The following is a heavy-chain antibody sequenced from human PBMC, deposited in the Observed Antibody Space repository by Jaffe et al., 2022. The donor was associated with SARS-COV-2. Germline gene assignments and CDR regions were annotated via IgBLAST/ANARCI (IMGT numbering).Heavy chain of an antibody. V-gene: IGHV4-39*01. CDR3: ARHGRPGWALDY. Sequence: QLQLQESGPGLVRPSETLSLTCTVSGGSISNDLYYWGWIRQPPGKGLEWIGSIFYTGSTYYNPSLKSRVTISVDTSKNQFSLKLSSVTAADTAVYFCARHGRPGWALDYWGKGTLVIVSS. D-gene: IGHD3-9*01. J-gene: IGHJ4*02. CDR2: IFYTGST. CDR1: GGSISNDLYY.